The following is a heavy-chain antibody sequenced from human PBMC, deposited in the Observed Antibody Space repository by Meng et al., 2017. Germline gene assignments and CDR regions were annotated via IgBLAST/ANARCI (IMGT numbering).Heavy chain of an antibody. CDR3: ASSGYSYGYRFDY. CDR2: INHSGST. D-gene: IGHD5-18*01. J-gene: IGHJ4*02. V-gene: IGHV4-34*01. CDR1: GGSFSGYY. Sequence: QVQRQQWGVGLLKPSETLSLTCAVYGGSFSGYYWSWIRQPPGKGLEWIGEINHSGSTNYNPSLKSRVTISVDTSKNQFSLKLSSVTAADTAVYYCASSGYSYGYRFDYWGQGTLVTVSS.